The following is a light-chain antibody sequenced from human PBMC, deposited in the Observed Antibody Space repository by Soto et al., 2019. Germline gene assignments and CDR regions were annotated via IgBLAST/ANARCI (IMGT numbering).Light chain of an antibody. CDR2: EVS. CDR3: SSYAGSNNLL. J-gene: IGLJ2*01. V-gene: IGLV2-8*01. CDR1: SSDVGGYNY. Sequence: QSALTQPPSASGSPGRSVTISCTGTSSDVGGYNYVSWYQQHPGKAPKLMIYEVSKRPSGVPDRFSGSKSGNTASLTVSGLQAEDEADYYCSSYAGSNNLLFGGGTKVTVL.